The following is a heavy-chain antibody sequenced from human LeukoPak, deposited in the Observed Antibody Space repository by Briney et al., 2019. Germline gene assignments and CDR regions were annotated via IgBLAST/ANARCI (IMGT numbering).Heavy chain of an antibody. CDR1: GYTFTDYN. Sequence: ASVKVSCKTSGYTFTDYNLHWVRQAPGQRLEWMGIIKPSGGDTSYAQTFQGRVFMTRDTSISTAYMELSRLRSDDTAVYYCARVRGVVGATTLLDYWGQGTLVTVSS. J-gene: IGHJ4*02. CDR2: IKPSGGDT. V-gene: IGHV1-46*01. D-gene: IGHD1-26*01. CDR3: ARVRGVVGATTLLDY.